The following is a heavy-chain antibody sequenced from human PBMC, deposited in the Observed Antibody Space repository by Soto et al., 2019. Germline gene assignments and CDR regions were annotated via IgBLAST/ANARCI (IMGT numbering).Heavy chain of an antibody. CDR3: ARSQGGRGIFDIDYYYYSGMDV. V-gene: IGHV1-69*01. CDR2: VIPIFCTP. D-gene: IGHD2-15*01. J-gene: IGHJ6*01. Sequence: QVQLVQSGAEVKKPGSSVKVSCKAPGGTFSTYAISWVRQAPGQGLEWMGGVIPIFCTPKYAQKFQGRVTITAGESTSTGYMALRSLRSDDTAAYYCARSQGGRGIFDIDYYYYSGMDVWGQGTTVTVSS. CDR1: GGTFSTYA.